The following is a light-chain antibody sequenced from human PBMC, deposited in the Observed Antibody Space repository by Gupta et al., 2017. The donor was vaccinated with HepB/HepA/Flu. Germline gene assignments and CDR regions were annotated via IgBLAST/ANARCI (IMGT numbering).Light chain of an antibody. CDR2: GTN. CDR3: NSRESSGNHLV. CDR1: SLRTYF. Sequence: SSALPQYPAVSVALGPTGRDTCQGDSLRTYFASWYQHKPGQAPVLVIYGTNNRASGIPDRFSGASSANTAFLTNTGAQAEDEADYYCNSRESSGNHLVVGGGTKLTDL. V-gene: IGLV3-19*01. J-gene: IGLJ2*01.